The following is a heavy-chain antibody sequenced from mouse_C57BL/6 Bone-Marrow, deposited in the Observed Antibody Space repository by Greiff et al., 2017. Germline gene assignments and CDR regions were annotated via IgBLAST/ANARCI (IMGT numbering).Heavy chain of an antibody. V-gene: IGHV14-2*01. D-gene: IGHD1-1*01. CDR1: GFNIKDYY. CDR2: IAPEDGET. CDR3: TRSLIYYGTNY. J-gene: IGHJ2*01. Sequence: VQLKQSGAELVKPGASVKLSCTASGFNIKDYYIPWVKQRTEQGLEWIGRIAPEDGETKYAPKFPDKATITADTSSNTAYLQLSSLTSEDTAVYYCTRSLIYYGTNYWGQGTTLTVSS.